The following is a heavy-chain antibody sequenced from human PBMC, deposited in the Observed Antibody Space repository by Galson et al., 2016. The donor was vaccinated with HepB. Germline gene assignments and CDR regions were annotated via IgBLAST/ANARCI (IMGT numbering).Heavy chain of an antibody. CDR3: AHPSYSSGWHLDY. J-gene: IGHJ4*02. V-gene: IGHV2-5*02. CDR2: IYWDDDK. D-gene: IGHD6-19*01. Sequence: PALVKPTQTLTLTCTFSGFSLSTSGMGVGWIRQPPGKALEWLALIYWDDDKRYSTSLESRLAITKDTSKNQVVLTMTNMDPVDTGTYYCAHPSYSSGWHLDYWGPGTLVTVSS. CDR1: GFSLSTSGMG.